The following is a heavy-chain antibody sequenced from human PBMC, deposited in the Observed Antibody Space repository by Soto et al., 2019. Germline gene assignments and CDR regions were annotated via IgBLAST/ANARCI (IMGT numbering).Heavy chain of an antibody. CDR1: GFTFSSYS. J-gene: IGHJ3*02. D-gene: IGHD6-13*01. Sequence: GGSLRLSCAASGFTFSSYSMNWVRQAPGKGLEWVSSISSSSSYIYYADSVKGRFTISRDNAKNSLYLQMNSLRAEDTAVYYCAREEAAAGTSAFDIWGQGTMVTVSS. CDR2: ISSSSSYI. CDR3: AREEAAAGTSAFDI. V-gene: IGHV3-21*01.